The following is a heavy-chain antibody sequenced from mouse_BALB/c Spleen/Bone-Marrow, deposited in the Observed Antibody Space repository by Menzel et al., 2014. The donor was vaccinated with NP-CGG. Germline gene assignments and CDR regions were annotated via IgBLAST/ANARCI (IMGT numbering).Heavy chain of an antibody. CDR1: GYTFSNYW. CDR2: IYPGNSDI. CDR3: TTLARSDFDY. V-gene: IGHV1-5*01. Sequence: VQLQQSGTVLARPGAAVKMSCKASGYTFSNYWMHWVKQRPGQGLEWIGTIYPGNSDITYNQKFKGKAKLTAVTSTSTAYMELSSLTNEDSAVYYCTTLARSDFDYWGQGTTLTVSS. J-gene: IGHJ2*01. D-gene: IGHD3-1*01.